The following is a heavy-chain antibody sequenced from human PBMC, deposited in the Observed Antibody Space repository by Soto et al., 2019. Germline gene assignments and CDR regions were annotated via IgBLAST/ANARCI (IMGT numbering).Heavy chain of an antibody. J-gene: IGHJ6*02. D-gene: IGHD1-1*01. V-gene: IGHV3-33*01. CDR3: ARDLEKPPHYFYYYGRDV. Sequence: VRLVESGGSVIRPGRSLRLSCASSGFIFSHYAMHWLRQAPGRGPEWVASIWHDGRNEVYADSVRGRVTISRDNVENTLFLEMNSLRAEDTAVYHCARDLEKPPHYFYYYGRDVWGQGTTGTVSS. CDR2: IWHDGRNE. CDR1: GFIFSHYA.